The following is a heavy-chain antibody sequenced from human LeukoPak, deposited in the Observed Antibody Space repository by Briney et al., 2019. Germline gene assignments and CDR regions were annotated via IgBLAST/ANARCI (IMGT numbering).Heavy chain of an antibody. J-gene: IGHJ4*02. CDR3: ARNDYYGSGSSIDY. CDR1: GGSISSSSYY. CDR2: IYYSGST. Sequence: PSETLSLTCTVSGGSISSSSYYWGWIRQPPGKGLEWIGSIYYSGSTYYNPSLKSRVTISVDTSKNQFSLKLSSVTAADTAVYHCARNDYYGSGSSIDYWGQGTLVTVSS. D-gene: IGHD3-10*01. V-gene: IGHV4-39*01.